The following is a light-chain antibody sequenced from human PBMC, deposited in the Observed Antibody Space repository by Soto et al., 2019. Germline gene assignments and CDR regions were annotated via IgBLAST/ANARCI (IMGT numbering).Light chain of an antibody. Sequence: ERVMTQSPATLSVSPGERATLSCRASQSVSSSLAWYQQKPGQAPRLLIYGASSRATGIPDRFSGSGSGTDFTLAISRLEPEDFAVYYCQQYGSSPPLSCGGGTKVDI. CDR3: QQYGSSPPLS. J-gene: IGKJ4*01. CDR1: QSVSSS. CDR2: GAS. V-gene: IGKV3-20*01.